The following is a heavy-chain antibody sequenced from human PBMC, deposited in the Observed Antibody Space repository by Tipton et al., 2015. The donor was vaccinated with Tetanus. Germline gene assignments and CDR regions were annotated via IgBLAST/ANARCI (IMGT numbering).Heavy chain of an antibody. V-gene: IGHV1-69*06. D-gene: IGHD3-3*01. CDR2: IIPIFGTR. Sequence: QVQLVQSGAEVKKPGSSVNVSCKASGGTLRGHSITWVRQAPGQGLEWMGGIIPIFGTRNYAQRFQGRVTISADKSTTTAYMELSSLRFEDTAVYYCARSRGGTREYYAIGYWGQGSLVIVSS. CDR3: ARSRGGTREYYAIGY. J-gene: IGHJ4*02. CDR1: GGTLRGHS.